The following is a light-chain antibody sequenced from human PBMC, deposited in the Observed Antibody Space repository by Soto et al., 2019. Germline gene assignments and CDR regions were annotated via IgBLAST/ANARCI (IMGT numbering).Light chain of an antibody. Sequence: QSALTQPPSVSGSPGQSVTISCTGTTSDIDNYDSVSWYQQAPGTAPKLIIYDVNNRPSGAPDRFSGSTSGNTASLTISGLQVEDEAEYFCFSFTTTSTHVFGTGTKLTVL. CDR1: TSDIDNYDS. J-gene: IGLJ1*01. CDR3: FSFTTTSTHV. V-gene: IGLV2-18*02. CDR2: DVN.